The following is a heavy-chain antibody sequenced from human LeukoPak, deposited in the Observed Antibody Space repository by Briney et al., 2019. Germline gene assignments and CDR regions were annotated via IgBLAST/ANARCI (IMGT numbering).Heavy chain of an antibody. CDR3: ARGKGQGLVTVTLYYYCMDG. CDR2: INHSGNT. J-gene: IGHJ6*04. V-gene: IGHV4-34*01. CDR1: DGSISGYN. Sequence: SATLSFSCAAEDGSISGYNWWWIHMPPGKVLEWIVDINHSGNTNYNPSLKSRVTISVDTSKNKFSLKRSSVTAADTAVYYCARGKGQGLVTVTLYYYCMDGWDKGTTVTVSS. D-gene: IGHD6-19*01.